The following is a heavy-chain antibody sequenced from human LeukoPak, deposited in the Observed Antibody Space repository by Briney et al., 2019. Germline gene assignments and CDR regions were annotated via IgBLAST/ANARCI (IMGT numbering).Heavy chain of an antibody. Sequence: GGSLRLSRAASGFTFTSYWMTWVRQAPGKGLQWVANIKHDGSEKCYVDSVKGRFTISRDNAKNSLYLQMNSLRAEDTAVYYCARGAYSHTYWGQGTLVTVS. V-gene: IGHV3-7*05. J-gene: IGHJ4*02. D-gene: IGHD5-18*01. CDR3: ARGAYSHTY. CDR1: GFTFTSYW. CDR2: IKHDGSEK.